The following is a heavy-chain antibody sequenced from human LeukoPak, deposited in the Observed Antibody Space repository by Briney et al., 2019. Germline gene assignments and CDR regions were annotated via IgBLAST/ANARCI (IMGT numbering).Heavy chain of an antibody. Sequence: SETLSLTCAVSGGSISSSNWWSWVRQPPGKGLEWIGEIYHSGSTNYNPSLKSRVTISVDKSKNQFSLKLSSVTAADTAVYYCARDHGLGYYYYGMDVWGQGTTVTVSS. D-gene: IGHD3-22*01. CDR1: GGSISSSNW. J-gene: IGHJ6*02. CDR3: ARDHGLGYYYYGMDV. CDR2: IYHSGST. V-gene: IGHV4-4*02.